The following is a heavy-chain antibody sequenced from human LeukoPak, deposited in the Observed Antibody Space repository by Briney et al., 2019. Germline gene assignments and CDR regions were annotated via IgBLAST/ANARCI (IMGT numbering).Heavy chain of an antibody. Sequence: SETLSLTCTVSGGSIGRYYWSWIRQPPGKGLECIGYIDYSGSTNYNPSLKSRVTISLDMSKHQFSLNLTSVTAADTAVYYCASNTGTVFDYWGQGALVTVSS. D-gene: IGHD7-27*01. CDR1: GGSIGRYY. CDR2: IDYSGST. J-gene: IGHJ4*02. CDR3: ASNTGTVFDY. V-gene: IGHV4-59*01.